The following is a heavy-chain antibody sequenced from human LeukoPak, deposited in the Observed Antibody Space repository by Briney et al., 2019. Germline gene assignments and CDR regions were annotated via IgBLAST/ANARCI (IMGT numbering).Heavy chain of an antibody. Sequence: GASVKVSYKASGYTFTGYYMHWVRQATGQGLEWMGWINPNSGGTNYAQKFQGRVTMTRDTSISTAYMELSRLRSDDTAVYYCARDPYNWNDDSPYYYMDVWGKGTTVTVSS. CDR3: ARDPYNWNDDSPYYYMDV. V-gene: IGHV1-2*02. D-gene: IGHD1-1*01. CDR1: GYTFTGYY. J-gene: IGHJ6*03. CDR2: INPNSGGT.